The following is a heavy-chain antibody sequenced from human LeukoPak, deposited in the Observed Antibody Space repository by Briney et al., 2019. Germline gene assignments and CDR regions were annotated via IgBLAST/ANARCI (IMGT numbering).Heavy chain of an antibody. V-gene: IGHV1-69*04. CDR1: GGTFSSYA. Sequence: SVKVSCKASGGTFSSYAISWVRQAPGQGLEWMGRIIPILGIANYAQKFQGRVTITADKSTSTAYMELTSLRSEDTAVYYCARDLRRIVVVVAATPGLWFDPWGQGTLVTVSS. D-gene: IGHD2-15*01. J-gene: IGHJ5*02. CDR2: IIPILGIA. CDR3: ARDLRRIVVVVAATPGLWFDP.